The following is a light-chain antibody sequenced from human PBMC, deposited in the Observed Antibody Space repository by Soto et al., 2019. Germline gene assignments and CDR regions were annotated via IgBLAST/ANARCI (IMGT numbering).Light chain of an antibody. CDR3: QQYNNWPLT. CDR2: GAS. V-gene: IGKV3-15*01. Sequence: IVMAQSPATLSVSPGERATLSCRASQSVSTNLAWYQQKAGQAPRLLIYGASTRATGIPARFSGSGSGTEFTLTISSLQSEDFAVYYCQQYNNWPLTFGPGTKVDIK. CDR1: QSVSTN. J-gene: IGKJ3*01.